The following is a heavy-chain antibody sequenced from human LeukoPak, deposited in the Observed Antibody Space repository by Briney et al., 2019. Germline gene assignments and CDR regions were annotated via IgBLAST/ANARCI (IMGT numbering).Heavy chain of an antibody. CDR2: IKQDGSEK. D-gene: IGHD2-15*01. Sequence: GSLRLSCAASGFTFSSYWMSWVRQAPGKGLEWVANIKQDGSEKHYVDSVKGRFTISRDDATNMVFLQMNSLRPEDTAIYYCIRGGPSTWSWGQGTLVTVSS. V-gene: IGHV3-7*01. CDR1: GFTFSSYW. CDR3: IRGGPSTWS. J-gene: IGHJ5*02.